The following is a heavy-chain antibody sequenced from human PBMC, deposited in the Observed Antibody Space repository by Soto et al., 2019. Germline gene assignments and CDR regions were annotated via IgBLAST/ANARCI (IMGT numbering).Heavy chain of an antibody. CDR2: IIPIFGTA. CDR3: ARDRRWLQLQLVHYYGMDV. Sequence: GASVKVSCKASGDMFDTYTITWMRQAPGRGLEWVGGIIPIFGTANYAQKFQGRVTITADESTSTAYMELSSLRSEDTAVYYCARDRRWLQLQLVHYYGMDVWGQGTTVTVSS. CDR1: GDMFDTYT. D-gene: IGHD5-12*01. J-gene: IGHJ6*02. V-gene: IGHV1-69*13.